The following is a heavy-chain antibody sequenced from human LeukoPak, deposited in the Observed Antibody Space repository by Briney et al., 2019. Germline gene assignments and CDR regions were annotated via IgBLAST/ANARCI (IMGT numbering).Heavy chain of an antibody. D-gene: IGHD3-22*01. Sequence: SVKVSCKASGFTFTSSAMQWVRQDRGQRLEWIGWIVVGSGNTNYAQKFQERVTITRDMSTSTAYMELSSLRSEDTAVYYCAATFDNYYDSSGPPSLVDPWGQGTLVTVSS. V-gene: IGHV1-58*02. CDR3: AATFDNYYDSSGPPSLVDP. CDR1: GFTFTSSA. J-gene: IGHJ5*02. CDR2: IVVGSGNT.